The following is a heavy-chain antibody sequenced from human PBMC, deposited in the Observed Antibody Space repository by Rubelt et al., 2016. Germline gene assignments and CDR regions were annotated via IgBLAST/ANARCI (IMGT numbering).Heavy chain of an antibody. V-gene: IGHV1-2*02. CDR2: INPNSGGT. CDR1: GYTFTGYY. J-gene: IGHJ4*02. Sequence: QVQLVQSGAEVKKPGASVKVSCKASGYTFTGYYMHWVRQAPGQGLEWMGWINPNSGGTNLGKKVRGRVTMTRDTAISTAYMELSRLRSDDTAVYYWARHQDTAMVDYWGQGTLVTVSS. CDR3: ARHQDTAMVDY. D-gene: IGHD5-18*01.